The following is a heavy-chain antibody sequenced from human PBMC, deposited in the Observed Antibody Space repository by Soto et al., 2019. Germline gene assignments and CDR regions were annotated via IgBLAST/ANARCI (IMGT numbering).Heavy chain of an antibody. CDR2: VEYGGST. CDR1: GASIISSNYY. J-gene: IGHJ5*02. V-gene: IGHV4-39*01. CDR3: AIHVRGAVTRNWFDV. D-gene: IGHD3-10*02. Sequence: QPQLQESGPGPVKPSETLSLICSVSGASIISSNYYWAWIRPPPGTGLEWVGSVEYGGSTYDNPSRRSRVTLTSDTSINQFSLILSSVTAADTAFYFCAIHVRGAVTRNWFDVGGQGTLVIVSS.